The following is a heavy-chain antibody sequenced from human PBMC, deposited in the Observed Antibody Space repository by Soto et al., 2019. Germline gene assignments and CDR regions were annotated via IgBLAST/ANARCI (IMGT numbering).Heavy chain of an antibody. CDR3: AKDRRSWYTYYFDY. Sequence: GGSLRLSCAASGFTFSSYGMHWVRQAPGKGLEWVAVISYDGSNKYYADSVKGRFTISRDNSKNTLYLQMNSLRAEDTAVYYCAKDRRSWYTYYFDYWGQGTLVTVSS. D-gene: IGHD6-13*01. V-gene: IGHV3-30*18. J-gene: IGHJ4*02. CDR2: ISYDGSNK. CDR1: GFTFSSYG.